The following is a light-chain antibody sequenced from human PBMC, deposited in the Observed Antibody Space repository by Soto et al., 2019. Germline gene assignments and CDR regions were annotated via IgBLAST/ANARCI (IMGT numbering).Light chain of an antibody. CDR1: SSNIGNNY. J-gene: IGLJ2*01. Sequence: QSVLMQPPSVSAAPGQKVTISCSGSSSNIGNNYVSWYQQLPGTAPKLLIYENNKRPSGIPDRFSGSKSGTSATLGITGLQIGDEADYYCGTWDSSLSAVVFGGGTKLTVL. V-gene: IGLV1-51*02. CDR3: GTWDSSLSAVV. CDR2: ENN.